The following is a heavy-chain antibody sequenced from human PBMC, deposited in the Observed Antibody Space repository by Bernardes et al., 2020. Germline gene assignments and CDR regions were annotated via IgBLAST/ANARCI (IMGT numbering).Heavy chain of an antibody. CDR3: ARHDCSSTSCPGWFDP. D-gene: IGHD2-2*01. CDR1: GGSISSYY. CDR2: IYYSGST. J-gene: IGHJ5*02. V-gene: IGHV4-59*08. Sequence: SETLSLTRTVSGGSISSYYWSWIRQPPGKGLEWIGYIYYSGSTNYNPSLKSRVTISVDTSKNQFSLKLSSVTAADTAVYYCARHDCSSTSCPGWFDPWGQGTLVTVSS.